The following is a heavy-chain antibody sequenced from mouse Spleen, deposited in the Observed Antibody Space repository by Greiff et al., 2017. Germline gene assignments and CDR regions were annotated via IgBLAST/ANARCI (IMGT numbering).Heavy chain of an antibody. CDR2: INSNGGST. D-gene: IGHD4-1*01. Sequence: EVQLVESGGGLVKPGGSLKLSCAASGFTFSSYAMSWVRQTPEKRLEWVAAINSNGGSTYYPDTVKDRFTISRDNAKNTLYLQMSSLRSEDTALYYCARPSNWDEWYFDVWGAGTTVTVSS. J-gene: IGHJ1*01. CDR1: GFTFSSYA. CDR3: ARPSNWDEWYFDV. V-gene: IGHV5-6-2*01.